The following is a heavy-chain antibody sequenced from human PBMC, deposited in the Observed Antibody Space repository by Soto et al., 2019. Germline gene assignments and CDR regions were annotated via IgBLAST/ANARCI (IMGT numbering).Heavy chain of an antibody. Sequence: QLQLQESGSGLVKPSQTLSLTCAVSGGSISSGGYSWSWIRQPPGKGLEWIGYIYHSGSTYYNPSLKSRVTISVDRSKTQFSLKLSSVTAADTAVYYCARAHYGDYGYGMDVWGQGTTFTVAS. CDR1: GGSISSGGYS. J-gene: IGHJ6*02. D-gene: IGHD4-17*01. CDR2: IYHSGST. V-gene: IGHV4-30-2*01. CDR3: ARAHYGDYGYGMDV.